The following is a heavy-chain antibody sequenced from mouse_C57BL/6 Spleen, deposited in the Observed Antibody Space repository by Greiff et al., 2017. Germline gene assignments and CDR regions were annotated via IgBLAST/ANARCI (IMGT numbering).Heavy chain of an antibody. V-gene: IGHV5-16*01. J-gene: IGHJ2*01. Sequence: EVKLMESEGGLVQPGSSMKLSCTASGFTFSDYYMAWVRQVPEKGLEWVAKINYDGSSTYYLDSLKSRFIISRDNAKNILYLQMSSLKSEDTATYYCARAPIYDGYWRGFDYWGQGTTLTVSS. CDR3: ARAPIYDGYWRGFDY. CDR1: GFTFSDYY. CDR2: INYDGSST. D-gene: IGHD2-3*01.